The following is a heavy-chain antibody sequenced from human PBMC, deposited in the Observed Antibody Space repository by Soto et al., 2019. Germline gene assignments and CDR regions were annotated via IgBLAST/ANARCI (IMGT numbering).Heavy chain of an antibody. Sequence: GGSLRLSCVVSGFSFSSVWMTWVRQAPGKGLECVANIKYDRSEEYYVDSVKGRFTISRDNAKNSLYPQMNSLRDEDSAVYYCVTDLNWQGHWGQGTLVTVSS. V-gene: IGHV3-7*01. CDR1: GFSFSSVW. J-gene: IGHJ4*02. CDR2: IKYDRSEE. CDR3: VTDLNWQGH.